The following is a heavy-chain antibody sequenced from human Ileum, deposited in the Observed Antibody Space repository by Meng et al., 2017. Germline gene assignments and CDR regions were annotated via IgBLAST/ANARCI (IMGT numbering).Heavy chain of an antibody. CDR1: GGSISSYY. Sequence: SETLSLTCTVSGGSISSYYWSWIRQPPGKGLEWIGYIYHSGSTNYNPSLKSRVTISVDTSKNQFSLKLSSVTAADPAVYYCASYTYGRGGGQWAAGPGRGYFDYWGQGTLVTVSS. V-gene: IGHV4-59*01. CDR2: IYHSGST. D-gene: IGHD6-19*01. J-gene: IGHJ4*02. CDR3: ASYTYGRGGGQWAAGPGRGYFDY.